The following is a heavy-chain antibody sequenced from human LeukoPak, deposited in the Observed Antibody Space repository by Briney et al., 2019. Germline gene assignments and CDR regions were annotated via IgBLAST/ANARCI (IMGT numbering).Heavy chain of an antibody. CDR3: ARDQKYSSGWYLPFDY. J-gene: IGHJ4*02. V-gene: IGHV1-46*01. D-gene: IGHD6-19*01. CDR2: INPSGGST. CDR1: GYTFTSYY. Sequence: GASVKLSCKASGYTFTSYYMHWVRQSPGQGLEWMGIINPSGGSTSYAQKYQGRVTMTRDMSTSTVYMELSSLRSEDTAVYYCARDQKYSSGWYLPFDYWGQGTLVTVSS.